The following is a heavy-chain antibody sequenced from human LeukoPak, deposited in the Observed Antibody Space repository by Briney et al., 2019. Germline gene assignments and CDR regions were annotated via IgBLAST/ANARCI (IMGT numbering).Heavy chain of an antibody. CDR3: ARVHYQEPNNWFGP. D-gene: IGHD2-2*01. V-gene: IGHV1-8*02. J-gene: IGHJ5*02. Sequence: ASVKVSCKASRYTFSSYDINWVRQATGQGLEWMGWMSTNSGNTGFAQKFKGRLTMTRDTSIGTAYMELSSLKPEDTAVYYCARVHYQEPNNWFGPWGQGTQVTVSS. CDR1: RYTFSSYD. CDR2: MSTNSGNT.